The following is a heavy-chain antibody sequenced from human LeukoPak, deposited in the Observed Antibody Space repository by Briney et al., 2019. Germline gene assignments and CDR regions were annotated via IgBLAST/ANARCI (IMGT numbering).Heavy chain of an antibody. Sequence: VNVSRTASGYAFTGYYIHCGPEAPGQGGEGRGWIAPNRGGTKYAQKLQGKVTMTRDTSISTAYMELSRLRSDDTAVYYCARVRYYDSSGYYRPDDAFDIWGQGTMVTVSS. J-gene: IGHJ3*02. V-gene: IGHV1-2*02. CDR2: IAPNRGGT. CDR1: GYAFTGYY. CDR3: ARVRYYDSSGYYRPDDAFDI. D-gene: IGHD3-22*01.